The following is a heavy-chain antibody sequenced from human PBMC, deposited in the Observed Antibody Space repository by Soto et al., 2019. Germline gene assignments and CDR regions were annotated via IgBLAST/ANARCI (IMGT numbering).Heavy chain of an antibody. V-gene: IGHV4-61*05. D-gene: IGHD6-6*01. CDR1: GGSISSSSYY. J-gene: IGHJ6*03. CDR2: IYYSGST. CDR3: ARRRYSSSSTYYYYMDV. Sequence: SETLSLTCTVSGGSISSSSYYWGWIRQPPGKGLEWIGYIYYSGSTNYNPSLKSRVTISVDTSKNQFSLKLSSVTAADTAVYYCARRRYSSSSTYYYYMDVWGKGTTVTVSS.